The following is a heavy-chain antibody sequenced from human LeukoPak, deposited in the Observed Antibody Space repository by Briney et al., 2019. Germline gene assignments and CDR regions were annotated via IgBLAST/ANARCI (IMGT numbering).Heavy chain of an antibody. CDR3: ARDVVRWFDP. CDR2: IYYSGST. J-gene: IGHJ5*02. D-gene: IGHD2-15*01. V-gene: IGHV4-39*07. Sequence: SETLSLTCTVSGGSISSSSYYWGWIRQPPGKGLEWIGSIYYSGSTYYNPSLKSRVTISVDTPKNHFSLKLSSVTAADTAVYYCARDVVRWFDPWGQGTLVTVSS. CDR1: GGSISSSSYY.